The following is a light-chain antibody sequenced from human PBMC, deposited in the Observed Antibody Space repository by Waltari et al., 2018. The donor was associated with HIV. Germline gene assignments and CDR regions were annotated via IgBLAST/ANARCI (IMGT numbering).Light chain of an antibody. CDR1: SPNIGAGYA. Sequence: QSVLTQPPSVSGAPGQRVTISCTGRSPNIGAGYAVHWYQQLPGTAPTLLIYGTNNRPSGVPDRFSGSKSGTSASLAITGLQAEDEAEYYCQSYDSSLSGWVVFGGGTKVTVL. J-gene: IGLJ2*01. V-gene: IGLV1-40*01. CDR3: QSYDSSLSGWVV. CDR2: GTN.